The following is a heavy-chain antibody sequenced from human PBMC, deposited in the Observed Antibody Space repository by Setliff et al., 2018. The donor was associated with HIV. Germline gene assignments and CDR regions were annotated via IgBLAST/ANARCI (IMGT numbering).Heavy chain of an antibody. CDR2: MNPNSGNT. D-gene: IGHD6-19*01. CDR3: ARARKYSSGWYRKDY. CDR1: GYTFSSYG. V-gene: IGHV1-8*01. J-gene: IGHJ4*02. Sequence: ASVKVSCKASGYTFSSYGIAWVRQATGQGLEWMGWMNPNSGNTGYAQKFQGRVTMTRNTSISTAYMELSSLRSEDTAVYYCARARKYSSGWYRKDYWGQGTLVTVSS.